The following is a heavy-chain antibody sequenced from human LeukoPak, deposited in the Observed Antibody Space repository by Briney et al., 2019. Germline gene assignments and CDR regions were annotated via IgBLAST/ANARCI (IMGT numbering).Heavy chain of an antibody. J-gene: IGHJ4*02. CDR3: ARAGRGYYFDY. CDR1: GGSISSGGYY. Sequence: SETLSLTCTVPGGSISSGGYYWSWIRQHPGKGLEWIGYIYYSGSTYYNPSLKSRVTISVDTSKNQFSLKLSSVTAADTAVYYCARAGRGYYFDYWGQGNLVTVSS. CDR2: IYYSGST. D-gene: IGHD1-26*01. V-gene: IGHV4-31*03.